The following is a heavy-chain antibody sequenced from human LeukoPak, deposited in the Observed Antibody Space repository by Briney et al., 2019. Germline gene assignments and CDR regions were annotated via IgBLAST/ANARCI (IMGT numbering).Heavy chain of an antibody. CDR2: IYTSGST. CDR1: GGSISSGSYF. J-gene: IGHJ4*02. D-gene: IGHD3-10*01. Sequence: SQTLSLTCTVSGGSISSGSYFWNWIRQPAGKGLEWIGHIYTSGSTNYNPSLKSRVTISVDTSKNQFSLKLSSVTAADTAVYYCARGSGSGSYYPDYWGQGTLVTVSS. CDR3: ARGSGSGSYYPDY. V-gene: IGHV4-61*09.